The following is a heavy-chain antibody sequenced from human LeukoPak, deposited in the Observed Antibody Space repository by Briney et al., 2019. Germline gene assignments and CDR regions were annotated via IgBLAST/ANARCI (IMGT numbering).Heavy chain of an antibody. CDR2: IYYSGST. D-gene: IGHD3-3*01. Sequence: SETLSLTCTVSGGSISRSYWSWIRQPPGKGLEWIGYIYYSGSTNYNPSLKSRVTISVDTSKNQFSLKLSSVTAADTAVYYCARYNYDFWSGYSKWFDPWGQGTLVTVSS. CDR3: ARYNYDFWSGYSKWFDP. J-gene: IGHJ5*02. V-gene: IGHV4-59*01. CDR1: GGSISRSY.